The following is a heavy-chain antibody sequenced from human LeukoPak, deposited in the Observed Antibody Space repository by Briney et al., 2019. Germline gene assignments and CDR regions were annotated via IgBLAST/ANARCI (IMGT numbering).Heavy chain of an antibody. CDR2: IWYDGSNK. J-gene: IGHJ4*02. Sequence: PGGSLRLSCAASGFTFSSYGMHWVRQAPGKGLEWVAVIWYDGSNKYYADSVKGRFTISRDNSKNTLYLQMNSLRAEDTAVYYCARDGGYSSGWRFDYWGQGTLVTVSS. CDR1: GFTFSSYG. CDR3: ARDGGYSSGWRFDY. V-gene: IGHV3-33*08. D-gene: IGHD6-19*01.